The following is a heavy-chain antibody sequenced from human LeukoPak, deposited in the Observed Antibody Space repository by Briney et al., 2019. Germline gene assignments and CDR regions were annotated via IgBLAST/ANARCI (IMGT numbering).Heavy chain of an antibody. Sequence: SETLSLTCTVSGGSISSSSYYWGWIRQPPGKGLEWIGSIYYSGSTYYNPSLKSRVTISVDTSKNQFSLKLSSVTAADTAVYYCARLGYCRSTSCFGFGLYYYYYYMDVWGKGTTVTVSS. V-gene: IGHV4-39*01. CDR1: GGSISSSSYY. J-gene: IGHJ6*03. CDR3: ARLGYCRSTSCFGFGLYYYYYYMDV. CDR2: IYYSGST. D-gene: IGHD2-2*01.